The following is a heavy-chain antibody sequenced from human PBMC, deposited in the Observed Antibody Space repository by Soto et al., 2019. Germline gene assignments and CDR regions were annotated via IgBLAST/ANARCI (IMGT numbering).Heavy chain of an antibody. Sequence: QVQLQESGPGLVKPSQTLSLTCTVSGDSISRGGYYWNWIRQHPRKGLEWIGYIYHSGSTNYNPSLKSRVNISVDTSKNQLSLKLSNVTAADTAVYYCARDGAGAYGLGWFDPWGQGILVTVSS. CDR3: ARDGAGAYGLGWFDP. CDR1: GDSISRGGYY. CDR2: IYHSGST. V-gene: IGHV4-31*03. D-gene: IGHD2-21*01. J-gene: IGHJ5*02.